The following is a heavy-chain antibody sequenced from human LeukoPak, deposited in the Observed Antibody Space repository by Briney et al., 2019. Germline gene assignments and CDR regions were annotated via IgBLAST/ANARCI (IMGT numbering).Heavy chain of an antibody. J-gene: IGHJ4*02. D-gene: IGHD3-3*01. V-gene: IGHV1-18*04. CDR2: ISAYNGNT. CDR3: ARLRITIFGVALIFDY. Sequence: ASVKVSCKASGYTCTSYGISWVRQAPGQGLEWMGWISAYNGNTNYAQKLQGRVTMTTDTSTSTAYMELRSLRSDDTAVYYCARLRITIFGVALIFDYWGQGTLVTVSS. CDR1: GYTCTSYG.